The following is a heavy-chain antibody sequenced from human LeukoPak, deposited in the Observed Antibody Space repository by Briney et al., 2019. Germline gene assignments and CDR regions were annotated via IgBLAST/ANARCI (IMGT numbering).Heavy chain of an antibody. D-gene: IGHD1-26*01. J-gene: IGHJ2*01. CDR1: GGSISSYY. V-gene: IGHV4-59*05. CDR3: ARLVLNWYFDL. CDR2: IYYSGST. Sequence: SETLSLTCTVSGGSISSYYWSWIRQPPGKGLEWIGGIYYSGSTYYNASLKCRVTISVDTSKNQFSLRLSSVTAADTAVYYCARLVLNWYFDLWGRDTLVTVSS.